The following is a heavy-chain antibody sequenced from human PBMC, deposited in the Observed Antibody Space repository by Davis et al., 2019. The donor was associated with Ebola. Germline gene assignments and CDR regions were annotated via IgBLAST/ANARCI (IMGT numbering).Heavy chain of an antibody. V-gene: IGHV1-2*06. CDR1: GYTLTGYF. CDR2: INPNSGGT. Sequence: AASVKVSCKASGYTLTGYFMHWVRQAPGQGLEWMGRINPNSGGTNYAQKFQGRVTMTRDTSISTAYMEVSRLRSDDTAVYYCAREGKDSRLPSTFDYWGQGTLVTVSS. J-gene: IGHJ4*02. CDR3: AREGKDSRLPSTFDY. D-gene: IGHD3-16*01.